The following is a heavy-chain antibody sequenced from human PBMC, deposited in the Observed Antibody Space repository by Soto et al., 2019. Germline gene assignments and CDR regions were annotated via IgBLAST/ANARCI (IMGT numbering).Heavy chain of an antibody. CDR1: GFTVNTYA. CDR2: FTSGSGST. CDR3: TKAIGSRAFDI. D-gene: IGHD3-10*01. V-gene: IGHV3-23*01. J-gene: IGHJ3*02. Sequence: EVQLLDSGGGLVQPGGSLRLSCAVSGFTVNTYAMTWVRQAPGKGLEWVSTFTSGSGSTYYADSVKGRFTISRDNSKNTVYLEMNSLRAEDTAVHYCTKAIGSRAFDIWGQGTMVTVSS.